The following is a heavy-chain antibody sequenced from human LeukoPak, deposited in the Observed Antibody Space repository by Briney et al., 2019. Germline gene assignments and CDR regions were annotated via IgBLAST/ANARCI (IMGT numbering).Heavy chain of an antibody. CDR3: ATEVHRVYFDY. Sequence: GGSLRLSCAASGFTFSSYGMSWVRQAPGKGLEWVSAISGSGGSTYYADSVKGRFTISRDNSKNTLYLRMNSLRAEDTAVYYCATEVHRVYFDYWGQGTLVTVSS. CDR2: ISGSGGST. J-gene: IGHJ4*02. V-gene: IGHV3-23*01. D-gene: IGHD1-1*01. CDR1: GFTFSSYG.